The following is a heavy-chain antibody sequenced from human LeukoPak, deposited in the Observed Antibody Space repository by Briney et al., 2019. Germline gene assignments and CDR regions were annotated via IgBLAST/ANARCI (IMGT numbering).Heavy chain of an antibody. CDR2: IIPIFGTA. CDR3: AGSYYGDGGSDY. CDR1: GATFTSYA. J-gene: IGHJ4*02. Sequence: ASVKVSCKASGATFTSYAISWVRQAPGQGLEWMGGIIPIFGTANYAQKFQGRVTITADKSTSTAYMELSSLRSEDTAVYYCAGSYYGDGGSDYWGQGTLVTVSS. D-gene: IGHD1-26*01. V-gene: IGHV1-69*06.